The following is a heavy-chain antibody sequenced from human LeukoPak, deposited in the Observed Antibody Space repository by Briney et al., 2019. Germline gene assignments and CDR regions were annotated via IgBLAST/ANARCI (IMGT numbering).Heavy chain of an antibody. V-gene: IGHV3-74*01. Sequence: PGGSLRLSCAASGFTFSSYWMHWVRQAPGKGLVWVSRINSDGSSTTYADSVKGRFTISRDNAKNTLYLEMNSLRVEDTAVYYCASILAYCGSDCQTLFDYWGQGTLVTVSS. CDR3: ASILAYCGSDCQTLFDY. CDR1: GFTFSSYW. J-gene: IGHJ4*02. CDR2: INSDGSST. D-gene: IGHD2-21*02.